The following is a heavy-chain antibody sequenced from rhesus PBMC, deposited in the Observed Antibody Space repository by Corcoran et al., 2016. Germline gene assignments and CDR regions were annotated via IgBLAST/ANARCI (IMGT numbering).Heavy chain of an antibody. CDR2: IMSGGCST. CDR1: GFTFSSYG. J-gene: IGHJ4*01. Sequence: EVQLVETGGGLVQPGGSLKLSCAASGFTFSSYGMSWVRQAPGKGLEWVSAIMSGGCSTYYADAVKGRFTISRDNSKNTLSLQMNSLRAEDTAVYYCAKLNYDSGYDFDYWGQGVLVTVSS. CDR3: AKLNYDSGYDFDY. V-gene: IGHV3S5*01. D-gene: IGHD3-28*01.